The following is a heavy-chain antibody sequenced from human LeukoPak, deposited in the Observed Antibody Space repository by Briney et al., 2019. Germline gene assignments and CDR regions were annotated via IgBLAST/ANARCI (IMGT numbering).Heavy chain of an antibody. J-gene: IGHJ4*02. CDR2: INPSGGST. V-gene: IGHV1-46*01. CDR1: GYTLTSHY. CDR3: ARDSLYGVVDY. Sequence: ASVKVSCKTSGYTLTSHYIHWVRQAPGQGLEWMGIINPSGGSTSYAQKFQGRVTMTRDTSTSTVYMYLSSLRSEDTAVYYCARDSLYGVVDYWGQGTLVTVSS. D-gene: IGHD4-17*01.